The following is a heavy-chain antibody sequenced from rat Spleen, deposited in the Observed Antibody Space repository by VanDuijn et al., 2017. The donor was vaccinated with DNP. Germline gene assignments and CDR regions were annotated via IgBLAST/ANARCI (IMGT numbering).Heavy chain of an antibody. CDR3: AKGGDYGSFHYALDA. D-gene: IGHD1-6*01. J-gene: IGHJ4*01. CDR1: GFTFSSYW. V-gene: IGHV5-58*01. CDR2: INTDGGST. Sequence: EVKLVETGGGLVQPGRSLKLSCVASGFTFSSYWMYWIRQAPGKGLEWVASINTDGGSTYYPDSVKGRFTISRDNAENTVYLQMNSLRSEDTATYYCAKGGDYGSFHYALDAWGQGTSVIVSS.